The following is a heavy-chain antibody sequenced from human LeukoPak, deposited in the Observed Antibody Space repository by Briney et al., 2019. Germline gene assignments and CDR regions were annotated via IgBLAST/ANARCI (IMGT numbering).Heavy chain of an antibody. V-gene: IGHV1-46*01. CDR1: GYTFTRYY. J-gene: IGHJ5*02. Sequence: GASVKVSCKESGYTFTRYYIHWVRQAPGQGLEWMGIINPSGGSTSYAQKFQGRVTMTRDMSTSTVYMELSSLRSEDTAVYYCARAGYSSPRGWLDPWGQGTLFTVSS. CDR2: INPSGGST. CDR3: ARAGYSSPRGWLDP. D-gene: IGHD6-13*01.